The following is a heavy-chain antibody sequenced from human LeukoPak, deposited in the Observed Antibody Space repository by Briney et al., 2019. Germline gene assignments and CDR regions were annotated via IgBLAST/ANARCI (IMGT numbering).Heavy chain of an antibody. V-gene: IGHV4-38-2*01. CDR3: ARHYDYGQSMPFDY. J-gene: IGHJ4*02. CDR1: DFSIRSPYY. D-gene: IGHD4-17*01. CDR2: IYHSGTT. Sequence: SETLSLTCAVSDFSIRSPYYWGWIRQPPGKGLEWIGSIYHSGTTYYNPSLKSRVTISVDTSKSQLSLKLRSVTAADTAVYYCARHYDYGQSMPFDYWGQGSLVTVSS.